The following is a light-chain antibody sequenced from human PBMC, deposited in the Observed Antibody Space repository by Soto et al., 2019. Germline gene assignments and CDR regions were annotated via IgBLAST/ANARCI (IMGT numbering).Light chain of an antibody. Sequence: QSVLTQPASVSGSPGQSITISCTGTSSVVGSYNVVSWYQQHPGKAPKLLIYEVSKRPSGVSTRFSGSKSGNTASLTISGLQAEDEADYYCCSYASSSTYVFGTGTKVTVL. CDR3: CSYASSSTYV. V-gene: IGLV2-23*02. CDR2: EVS. J-gene: IGLJ1*01. CDR1: SSVVGSYNV.